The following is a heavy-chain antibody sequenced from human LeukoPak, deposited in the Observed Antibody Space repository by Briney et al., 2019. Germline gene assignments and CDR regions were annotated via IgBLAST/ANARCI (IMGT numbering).Heavy chain of an antibody. CDR3: TTADDYGEMNFDY. D-gene: IGHD4-17*01. CDR1: GFTFSNAW. Sequence: GGSLRLSCAASGFTFSNAWMSWVRQAPGKGLEWVGRIKSKTDGWTTDYAAPVKGRFTISRDDSKNTLYLQMNSLKTEDTAVYYCTTADDYGEMNFDYWGQGTLVTVSS. CDR2: IKSKTDGWTT. J-gene: IGHJ4*02. V-gene: IGHV3-15*01.